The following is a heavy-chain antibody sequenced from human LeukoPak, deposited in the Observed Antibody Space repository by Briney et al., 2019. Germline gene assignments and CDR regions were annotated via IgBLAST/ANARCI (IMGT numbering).Heavy chain of an antibody. D-gene: IGHD6-13*01. CDR3: AGVWGPSSAWPWAFEY. V-gene: IGHV3-23*01. CDR2: LSGRSGPK. J-gene: IGHJ4*02. CDR1: GLTFSSYA. Sequence: GGSLTLSCAPSGLTFSSYAVSWVRQTPGKGAEWVSALSGRSGPKYYADSVKGRFTISRDNSKKMLYLQMSGLRPEDTALYYCAGVWGPSSAWPWAFEYWGQGTLVTVSS.